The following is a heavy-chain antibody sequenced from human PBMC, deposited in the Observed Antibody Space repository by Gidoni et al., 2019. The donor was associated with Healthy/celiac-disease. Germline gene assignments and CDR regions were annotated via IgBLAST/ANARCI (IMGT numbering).Heavy chain of an antibody. D-gene: IGHD2-2*01. Sequence: QVQLVQSGAEVKKPGSSVKVSCKASGGTFSSYAISWVRQAPGQGLEWMGGIIPIFGTANYAQKFQGRVTITADESTSTAYMELSSLRSEDTAVYYCARKGGDIVVVPAAIYDSSGYYPFDYWGQGTLVTVSS. CDR1: GGTFSSYA. J-gene: IGHJ4*02. V-gene: IGHV1-69*01. CDR2: IIPIFGTA. CDR3: ARKGGDIVVVPAAIYDSSGYYPFDY.